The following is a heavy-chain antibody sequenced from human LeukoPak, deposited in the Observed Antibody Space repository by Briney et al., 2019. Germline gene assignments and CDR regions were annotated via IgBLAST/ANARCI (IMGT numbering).Heavy chain of an antibody. V-gene: IGHV3-74*01. J-gene: IGHJ4*02. CDR2: INSDGSIT. D-gene: IGHD2-2*01. CDR1: GFTFSSYW. CDR3: ASSTQISKYADY. Sequence: PGGFLRLSCAASGFTFSSYWMHWVRQAPGKGLVWVSRINSDGSITTYADSVRGRFTISRDNAKSTLYLQMNSLRAEDTAVYYCASSTQISKYADYWGQGALVTVSS.